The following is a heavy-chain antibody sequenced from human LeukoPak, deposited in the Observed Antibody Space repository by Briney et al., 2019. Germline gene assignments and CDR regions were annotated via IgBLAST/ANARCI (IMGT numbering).Heavy chain of an antibody. V-gene: IGHV4-30-4*08. Sequence: SETLSLTCTVSGGSISSGDYYWSWIRQPPGKGLEWIGYIHYSGSTYYNPSLKSRDTISVDTSKNQFSLKLSSVTAADTAVYYCAKGYSSGWFRRFDPWGQGTLVTVSS. CDR2: IHYSGST. J-gene: IGHJ5*02. CDR3: AKGYSSGWFRRFDP. CDR1: GGSISSGDYY. D-gene: IGHD6-19*01.